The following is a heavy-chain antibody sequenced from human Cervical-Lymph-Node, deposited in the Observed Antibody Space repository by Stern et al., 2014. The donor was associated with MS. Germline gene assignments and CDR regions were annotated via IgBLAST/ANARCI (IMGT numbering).Heavy chain of an antibody. D-gene: IGHD2-21*01. V-gene: IGHV2-5*02. CDR1: GFSLNTSGVG. Sequence: QVTLKESGPTLVKPTQTLTLTCTFSGFSLNTSGVGVGWFRQPPGRAPEWLGIISWDDDKRFSPSLKTRLTITKDTSKNRVVLTLAKVDPVDTGTYYCTYPGEGGEFWGQGAQVTVSS. CDR2: ISWDDDK. J-gene: IGHJ4*02. CDR3: TYPGEGGEF.